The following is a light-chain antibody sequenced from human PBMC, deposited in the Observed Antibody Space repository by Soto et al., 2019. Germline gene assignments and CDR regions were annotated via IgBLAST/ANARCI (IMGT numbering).Light chain of an antibody. CDR2: AAS. Sequence: DIQMTQSPSSLSASVGDRVTITCRASQSISSYLNWYQQKPGKAPKLLIYAASTLQSGVPSRFSGSGSGTDFTLTISSLETEDFAVYYCQQRSNWPLTFGGGTKVDIK. CDR3: QQRSNWPLT. CDR1: QSISSY. V-gene: IGKV1-39*01. J-gene: IGKJ4*01.